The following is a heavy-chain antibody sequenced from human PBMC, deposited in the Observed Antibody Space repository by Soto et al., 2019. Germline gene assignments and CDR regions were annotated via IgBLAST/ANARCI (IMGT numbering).Heavy chain of an antibody. CDR2: IYYSGTT. J-gene: IGHJ4*02. CDR1: GGSISSSSYY. CDR3: ASHAVHSSGATDY. D-gene: IGHD6-19*01. V-gene: IGHV4-39*01. Sequence: QLQLQESGPGLVKPSETLSLTCTVSGGSISSSSYYWGWIRQPPGKGLEWIGNIYYSGTTYYNPPLTGRITISVDPSKNLFSLKLTSVTAADTALYYGASHAVHSSGATDYRRQGTLVTVAA.